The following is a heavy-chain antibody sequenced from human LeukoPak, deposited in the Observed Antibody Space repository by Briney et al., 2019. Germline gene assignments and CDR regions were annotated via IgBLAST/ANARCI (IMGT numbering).Heavy chain of an antibody. CDR2: INPNSGGT. V-gene: IGHV1-2*04. CDR1: GYTFTGYY. J-gene: IGHJ4*02. D-gene: IGHD1-26*01. Sequence: ASVKVSCKASGYTFTGYYMHWVRQAPGQGLEWMGWINPNSGGTNYAQKFQGWVTMTRDTSISTAYMELSRLRSDDTAVYYCARDRVRGSSNPYFDYWGQGTLVTVSS. CDR3: ARDRVRGSSNPYFDY.